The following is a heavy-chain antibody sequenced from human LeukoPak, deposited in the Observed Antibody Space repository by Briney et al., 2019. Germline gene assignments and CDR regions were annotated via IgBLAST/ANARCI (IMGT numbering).Heavy chain of an antibody. V-gene: IGHV3-48*01. CDR3: VRVKGTYFDF. CDR2: ISASGSNI. J-gene: IGHJ4*02. D-gene: IGHD1-1*01. Sequence: GGSLRLSCAASGFPFSSYSMNWVRQAPGKGLEWVSYISASGSNIYYLDSVRGRFTVSRDNAMNSLFLQMDRPRGEDTAVYYCVRVKGTYFDFWGQGTLVTVSS. CDR1: GFPFSSYS.